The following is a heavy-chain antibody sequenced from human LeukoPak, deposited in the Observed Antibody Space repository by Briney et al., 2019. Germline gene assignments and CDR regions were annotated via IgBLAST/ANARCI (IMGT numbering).Heavy chain of an antibody. Sequence: GGSLRLSCAASGFTFDDYAMHWVRQAPGKGLEWVSGISWNSGSIGYADSVKGRFTISRDNAKNSLYLQMNSLRAEDTALYYCAKDAQGGYYDSSVSDYWGQGTLVTVSS. CDR2: ISWNSGSI. CDR3: AKDAQGGYYDSSVSDY. J-gene: IGHJ4*02. D-gene: IGHD3-22*01. CDR1: GFTFDDYA. V-gene: IGHV3-9*01.